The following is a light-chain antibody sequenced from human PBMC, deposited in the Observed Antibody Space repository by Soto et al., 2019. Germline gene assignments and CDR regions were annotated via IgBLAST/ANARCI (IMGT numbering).Light chain of an antibody. CDR3: QQYKSYPLT. V-gene: IGKV1-5*03. Sequence: DIKITQAPSALSASVGDRDTITCRASQSISSWLAWYQQKPGKAPNLLIYKASTLESGVPSRFSGSGSGTEFTLTISSVQPDDFATYYCQQYKSYPLTFGGGTKVDIK. CDR1: QSISSW. CDR2: KAS. J-gene: IGKJ4*01.